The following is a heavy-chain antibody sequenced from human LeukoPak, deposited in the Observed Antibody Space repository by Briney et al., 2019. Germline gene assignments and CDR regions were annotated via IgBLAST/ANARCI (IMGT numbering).Heavy chain of an antibody. CDR3: AHRDHGGGSFYTDTLFDY. Sequence: SGPTLVKPTQTLTLTCTFSGFSLSTSGVGVGWIRQPPGKALEWLALIYWDDDKRYSPSLKSRLSITKDTSKNQVVLTMTNMDPVDTATYYCAHRDHGGGSFYTDTLFDYWGQGTLVTVSS. J-gene: IGHJ4*02. V-gene: IGHV2-5*02. CDR1: GFSLSTSGVG. D-gene: IGHD3-10*01. CDR2: IYWDDDK.